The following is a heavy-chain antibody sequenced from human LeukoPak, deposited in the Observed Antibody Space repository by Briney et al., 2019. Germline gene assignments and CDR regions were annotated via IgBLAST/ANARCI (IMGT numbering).Heavy chain of an antibody. Sequence: SETLSLTCTVSGGSISSGDYYWSWIRQPPGKGLEWIGYIYYSGSTYYNPSLKSRVTISVDTSKNQFSLKLSSVTAADTAVYYCARGRVTIFGVVGLDYWGQGTLVTVSS. CDR3: ARGRVTIFGVVGLDY. CDR2: IYYSGST. CDR1: GGSISSGDYY. V-gene: IGHV4-30-4*01. J-gene: IGHJ4*02. D-gene: IGHD3-3*01.